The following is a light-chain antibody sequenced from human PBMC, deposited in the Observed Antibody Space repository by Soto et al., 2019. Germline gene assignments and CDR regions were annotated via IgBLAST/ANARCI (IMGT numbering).Light chain of an antibody. Sequence: QSVLTQPPSVSAAPRQRVTISCSGSTSNIGSNSVNWYRQRPGRAPKLLIYYDDLLPSGVSDRFSGSKSGTSASLTISGLQSDDEADFYCATWDDSLNAVVFGGGTKLTVL. V-gene: IGLV1-36*01. CDR3: ATWDDSLNAVV. J-gene: IGLJ3*02. CDR1: TSNIGSNS. CDR2: YDD.